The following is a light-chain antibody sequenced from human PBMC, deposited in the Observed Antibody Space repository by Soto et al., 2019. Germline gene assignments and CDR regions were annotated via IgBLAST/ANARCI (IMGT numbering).Light chain of an antibody. V-gene: IGKV3D-15*01. CDR1: QSVSSN. CDR2: DAS. Sequence: EIVMTQSPATLSVSPVERATLSCRASQSVSSNLAWYQQKPGQAPRLLIYDASRRATGIPDRFSGSGSGTDFTLTISRLEPEDFAVYYCQQYNNWRITFGQGTRLEIK. CDR3: QQYNNWRIT. J-gene: IGKJ5*01.